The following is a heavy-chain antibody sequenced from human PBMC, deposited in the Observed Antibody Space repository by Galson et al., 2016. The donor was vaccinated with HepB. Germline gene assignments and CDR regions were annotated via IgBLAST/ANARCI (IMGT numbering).Heavy chain of an antibody. V-gene: IGHV3-23*01. D-gene: IGHD2-2*01. J-gene: IGHJ4*02. CDR1: GFTFSSYA. Sequence: SLRLSCAASGFTFSSYAMSWVRQAPGKGLEWVSSISGDGAPYYVDSMKGRFTISRDNSKDTRYLQMISLRAEDTAVYYCAGDRGSYSSTSDWGQGPLVTVSS. CDR3: AGDRGSYSSTSD. CDR2: ISGDGAP.